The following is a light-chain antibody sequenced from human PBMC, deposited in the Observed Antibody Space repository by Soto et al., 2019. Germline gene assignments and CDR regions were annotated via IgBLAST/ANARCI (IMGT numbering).Light chain of an antibody. CDR2: GAS. Sequence: EIVLTQSPGSLSLSPGERATLSCRASQSVDSSFFAWYQQKPGQAPRLLIYGASKRATGIPDRFRGSGSGTDFTLTISRLEPEDFAVYYCQQYVSSVTFGQRTKVEIK. J-gene: IGKJ1*01. CDR1: QSVDSSF. CDR3: QQYVSSVT. V-gene: IGKV3-20*01.